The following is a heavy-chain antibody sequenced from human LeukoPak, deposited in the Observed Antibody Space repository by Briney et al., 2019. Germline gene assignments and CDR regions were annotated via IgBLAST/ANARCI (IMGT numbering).Heavy chain of an antibody. J-gene: IGHJ5*02. Sequence: SETLSLTCTVSGGSLDSYYWSFIRQSAGTGLEWLGRIHTSGTTWYSASLKSRVTLSVDASKNQFSLRLSSVTAADTAVYCCARGDYYAGGGINWFDPWGQGTLVTVSS. CDR1: GGSLDSYY. CDR2: IHTSGTT. D-gene: IGHD3-16*01. CDR3: ARGDYYAGGGINWFDP. V-gene: IGHV4-4*07.